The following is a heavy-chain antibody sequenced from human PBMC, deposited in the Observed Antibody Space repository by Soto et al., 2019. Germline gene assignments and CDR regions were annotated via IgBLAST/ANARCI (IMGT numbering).Heavy chain of an antibody. J-gene: IGHJ4*02. D-gene: IGHD1-26*01. CDR1: GFTFSSYG. CDR2: IWYDGSNK. CDR3: AKEGYSGSYAAYFDF. Sequence: PGGSLRLSCAASGFTFSSYGMHWVRQAPGTGLEWVAVIWYDGSNKYYADSVKGRFTISRDNSKNTLYLQMNSLRAEDTAVYYCAKEGYSGSYAAYFDFWGQGTLVTVSS. V-gene: IGHV3-30*02.